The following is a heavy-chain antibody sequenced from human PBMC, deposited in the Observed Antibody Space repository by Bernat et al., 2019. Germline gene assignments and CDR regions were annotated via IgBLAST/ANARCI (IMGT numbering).Heavy chain of an antibody. Sequence: EVPVVESGGALVQPGGSLRLSCAASGFTFSSEPMNWVRQAPGEGLEWVANIRSDSSTMSYADSVKGRFTISRDNAKNSLYLQLSSLRAEDTAVYYCVRDVHYGFDIWGQVTVVTVAS. V-gene: IGHV3-48*04. CDR1: GFTFSSEP. CDR2: IRSDSSTM. D-gene: IGHD3-16*01. CDR3: VRDVHYGFDI. J-gene: IGHJ3*02.